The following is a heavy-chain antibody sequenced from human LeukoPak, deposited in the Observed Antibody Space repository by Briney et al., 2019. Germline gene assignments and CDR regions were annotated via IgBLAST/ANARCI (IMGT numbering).Heavy chain of an antibody. D-gene: IGHD5-18*01. CDR1: GYTFTSYG. J-gene: IGHJ6*02. CDR2: ISAYNGNT. V-gene: IGHV1-18*01. Sequence: ASVTVSFKASGYTFTSYGISWVRQAPGQGLEWMGWISAYNGNTNYAQKLQGRVTMTTDTSTSTAYMELRSLRSDDTAVYYCARCVDTAPWFNLNNYYGMDVWGQGTTVTVSS. CDR3: ARCVDTAPWFNLNNYYGMDV.